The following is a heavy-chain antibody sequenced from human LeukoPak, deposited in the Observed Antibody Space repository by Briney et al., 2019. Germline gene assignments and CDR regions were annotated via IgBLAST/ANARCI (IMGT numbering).Heavy chain of an antibody. CDR2: ITSSSDT. CDR1: GFTFSDYY. V-gene: IGHV3-11*05. J-gene: IGHJ4*02. D-gene: IGHD3-9*01. Sequence: KSGGSLRLSCAASGFTFSDYYMSWIRQAPGKGLEWISYITSSSDTNYADSVKGRFTISRDNAKKSLYLQMNSLRAEDTAVYYCARDYDILTGYFRGGFDYWGQGTLVTVSS. CDR3: ARDYDILTGYFRGGFDY.